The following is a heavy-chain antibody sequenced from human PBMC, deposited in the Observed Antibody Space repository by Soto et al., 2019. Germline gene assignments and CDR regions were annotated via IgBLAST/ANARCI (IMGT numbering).Heavy chain of an antibody. CDR2: VIPILGIG. CDR1: GGTFSSYT. D-gene: IGHD3-16*01. Sequence: QVQLVQAGAEVKKPGSSVKVSCKASGGTFSSYTISWVRQAPGQGREWMGRVIPILGIGNYAQKFQGSVTITADKSKSTGYMEQSSLRSEDTAVYYCARDGGAYGKDFHYWGQGTLVTVSS. J-gene: IGHJ4*02. CDR3: ARDGGAYGKDFHY. V-gene: IGHV1-69*08.